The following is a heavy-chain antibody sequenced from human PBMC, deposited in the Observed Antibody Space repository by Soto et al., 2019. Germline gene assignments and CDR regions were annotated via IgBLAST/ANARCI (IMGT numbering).Heavy chain of an antibody. CDR3: AIGNYYDSSGYYLAEYFQH. D-gene: IGHD3-22*01. Sequence: GGSLRLSCAASGFTFSSYSMNWVRQAPGKGLEWVSYISSSSSTIYYADSVKGRFTISRDNAKNSLYLQMNNLRDEDTAVYYCAIGNYYDSSGYYLAEYFQHWGQGTLVTVSS. CDR2: ISSSSSTI. V-gene: IGHV3-48*02. CDR1: GFTFSSYS. J-gene: IGHJ1*01.